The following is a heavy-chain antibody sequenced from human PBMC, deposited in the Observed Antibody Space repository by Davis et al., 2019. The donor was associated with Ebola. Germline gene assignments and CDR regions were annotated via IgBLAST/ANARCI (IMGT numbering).Heavy chain of an antibody. CDR3: ARDVGGWPIVVVPAASAPFDP. V-gene: IGHV3-30*03. CDR2: ISYDGSNK. Sequence: PGGSLRLSCAASGFAFSSYGMHWVRQAPGKGLEWVAVISYDGSNKYYADSVKGRFTISRDNAKNSLYLQMNSLRAEDTAVYYCARDVGGWPIVVVPAASAPFDPWGQGTLVTVSS. CDR1: GFAFSSYG. D-gene: IGHD2-2*01. J-gene: IGHJ5*02.